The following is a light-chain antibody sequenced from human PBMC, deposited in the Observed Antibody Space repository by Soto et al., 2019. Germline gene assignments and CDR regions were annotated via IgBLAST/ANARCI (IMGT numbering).Light chain of an antibody. V-gene: IGLV2-14*01. J-gene: IGLJ1*01. Sequence: QSALTQPASVSGSPGQSITISSTGTSSDVGGYNYVSWYQQHPGKAPKLMIYEVSNRPSGVSNRFSGSKSGSTASLTISGLQAEDEADYYCNSYTSSSTLYVFGTGTKLTVL. CDR2: EVS. CDR3: NSYTSSSTLYV. CDR1: SSDVGGYNY.